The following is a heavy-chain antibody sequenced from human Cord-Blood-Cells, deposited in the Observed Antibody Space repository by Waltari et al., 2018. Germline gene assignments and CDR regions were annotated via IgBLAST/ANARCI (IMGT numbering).Heavy chain of an antibody. CDR1: GYTFTGYY. CDR2: INPNSGGT. Sequence: QVQLVQSGAEVKKPGASVKVSCKASGYTFTGYYMHWVRQAPGKGLEWMGWINPNSGGTNYAQKFQGWVTMTRDTSISTAYMELSRLRSDDTAVYYCARASSSWYKDAFDIWGQGTMVTVSS. V-gene: IGHV1-2*04. CDR3: ARASSSWYKDAFDI. J-gene: IGHJ3*02. D-gene: IGHD6-13*01.